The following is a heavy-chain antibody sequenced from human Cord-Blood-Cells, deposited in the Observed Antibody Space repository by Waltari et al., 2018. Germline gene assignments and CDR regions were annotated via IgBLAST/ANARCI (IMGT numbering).Heavy chain of an antibody. Sequence: QVQLQESGPGLVRPSATPSLTCTVPGGSISSYHWTCIRQPPGKGLEWIGYIYYSGSTNYNPSLKSRVTISVDTSKNQFSLKLSSVTAADTAVYYCARDMAGTLYAFDIWGQGTMVTVSS. J-gene: IGHJ3*02. D-gene: IGHD6-19*01. CDR3: ARDMAGTLYAFDI. CDR1: GGSISSYH. CDR2: IYYSGST. V-gene: IGHV4-59*01.